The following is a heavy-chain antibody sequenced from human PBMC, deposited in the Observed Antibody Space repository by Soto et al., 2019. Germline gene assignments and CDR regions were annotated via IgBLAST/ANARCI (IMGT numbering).Heavy chain of an antibody. Sequence: PSETLSLTCTVSGGSLSTYYWSWIRQPAGERLEWIGRIHATGRTNYNPSLKSRVTLSVDTSKNQFSLTVSSVTAADTAVYYCARESTGGTYRFDSWGQGTLVTVPS. J-gene: IGHJ4*02. CDR3: ARESTGGTYRFDS. CDR2: IHATGRT. V-gene: IGHV4-4*07. D-gene: IGHD3-16*01. CDR1: GGSLSTYY.